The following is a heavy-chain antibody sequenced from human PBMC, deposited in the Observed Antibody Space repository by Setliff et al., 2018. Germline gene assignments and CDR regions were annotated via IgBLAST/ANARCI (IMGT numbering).Heavy chain of an antibody. V-gene: IGHV4-34*01. CDR1: GGSFSGHH. CDR2: INHSGSA. D-gene: IGHD2-2*03. CDR3: VRVEAGYCSSTSCYVVGAFDI. Sequence: PSETLSLTCAVYGGSFSGHHWGWIRQPPWKGLEWIGEINHSGSANYNPSLKSRVTISLDTSKNQFSLKLSSVTAADTAAYYCVRVEAGYCSSTSCYVVGAFDIWGQGTMVTVSS. J-gene: IGHJ3*02.